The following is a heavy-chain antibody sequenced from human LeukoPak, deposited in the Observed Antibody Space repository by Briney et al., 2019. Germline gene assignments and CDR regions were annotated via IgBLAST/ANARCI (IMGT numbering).Heavy chain of an antibody. Sequence: SETLSLTCTVSGGSISSGGYYWSWIRQHPGKGLEWIGYIYYSGSTYYNPSLKSRVTISVDTSKNQFSLKLSSVTAADTAVYYCARERIQYYYDSSGPYYFDYWGQGTLVTVSS. CDR2: IYYSGST. V-gene: IGHV4-31*03. CDR3: ARERIQYYYDSSGPYYFDY. D-gene: IGHD3-22*01. J-gene: IGHJ4*02. CDR1: GGSISSGGYY.